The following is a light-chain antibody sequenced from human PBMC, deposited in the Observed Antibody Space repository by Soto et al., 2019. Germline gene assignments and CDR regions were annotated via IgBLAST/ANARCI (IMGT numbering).Light chain of an antibody. J-gene: IGLJ1*01. Sequence: QSALTQPASVSGSPGQSITISCTGSSSDVGGYNYVSWYQQYPGKAPKLVIYDVSNRPSGVSNRFSGSKSGNTASLTISGLQAEDEADYHCSSYSTSSTPYVFGTGTKLTVL. V-gene: IGLV2-14*01. CDR3: SSYSTSSTPYV. CDR1: SSDVGGYNY. CDR2: DVS.